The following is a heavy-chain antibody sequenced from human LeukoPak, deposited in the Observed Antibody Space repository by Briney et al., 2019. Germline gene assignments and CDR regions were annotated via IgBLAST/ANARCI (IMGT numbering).Heavy chain of an antibody. V-gene: IGHV4-38-2*02. Sequence: SETLSLTCTVSAYSVSTDFYWGWIRQPPGKGLEWIGNIYHDGSTYYNPSLKSRVTISVDTSKNQFSLKLTSVTAADTAVYYCARGGYNYYAYSDWGQGTLATVSS. J-gene: IGHJ4*02. CDR1: AYSVSTDFY. CDR3: ARGGYNYYAYSD. CDR2: IYHDGST. D-gene: IGHD3-16*01.